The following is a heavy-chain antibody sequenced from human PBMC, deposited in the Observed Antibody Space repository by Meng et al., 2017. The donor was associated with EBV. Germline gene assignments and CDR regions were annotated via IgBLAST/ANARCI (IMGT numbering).Heavy chain of an antibody. CDR3: VRDLWLRIGECV. J-gene: IGHJ4*02. CDR1: GANFNNFG. CDR2: ITPVFGIA. V-gene: IGHV1-69*17. D-gene: IGHD5-12*01. Sequence: QVQLGRTGASVKEPGASVKVSCKGSGANFNNFGIIWVRQAPGQGLEWMGDITPVFGIANYAESFQGRVTISADTSTRTAYMDLSSLRSDDTAVYYCVRDLWLRIGECVWGQGTLVTVSS.